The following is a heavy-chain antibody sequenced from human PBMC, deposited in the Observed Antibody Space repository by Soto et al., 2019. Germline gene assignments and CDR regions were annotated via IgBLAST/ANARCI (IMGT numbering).Heavy chain of an antibody. Sequence: GGSLRLSCAASGFTFSSYGMHWVRQAPGKGLEWVAVISYDGSNKYYADSVKGRFTISRDNSKNTLYLQMNSLRAEDTAVYYCARKGTPPVDDYYYYGMDVWGQGTTVTVSS. CDR2: ISYDGSNK. CDR3: ARKGTPPVDDYYYYGMDV. J-gene: IGHJ6*02. D-gene: IGHD5-12*01. CDR1: GFTFSSYG. V-gene: IGHV3-30*03.